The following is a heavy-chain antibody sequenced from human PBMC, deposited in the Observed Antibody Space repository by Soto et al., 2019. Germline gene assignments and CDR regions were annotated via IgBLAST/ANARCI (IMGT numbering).Heavy chain of an antibody. D-gene: IGHD3-9*01. CDR3: ARDVSGFEYFDF. V-gene: IGHV3-30-3*01. Sequence: QVQLVESGGGVVQPGRSLRLSCAASGFTFSDYAMHWVRQAPGRGPEWLALISFNGINTYYADSVEGRFTISRDNSKNTLYLQMNTLRPEDTAVYYCARDVSGFEYFDFWGQGTLVTISS. J-gene: IGHJ4*02. CDR1: GFTFSDYA. CDR2: ISFNGINT.